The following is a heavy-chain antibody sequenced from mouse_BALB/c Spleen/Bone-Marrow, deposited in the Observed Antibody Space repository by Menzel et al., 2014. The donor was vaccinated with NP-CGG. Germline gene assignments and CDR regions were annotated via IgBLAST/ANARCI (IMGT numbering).Heavy chain of an antibody. V-gene: IGHV1-61*01. CDR1: GYSFSSYW. J-gene: IGHJ4*01. CDR3: ARFYYYGSTYYYALDY. D-gene: IGHD1-1*01. CDR2: IHPSDSGT. Sequence: VQLQQSGAELVRPGVSVKLSCKASGYSFSSYWMNWVKQRPGQGLEWIGMIHPSDSGTRLNQIFKDKATLTVDKSSSTAYMQLSSPTSEDSAVYYCARFYYYGSTYYYALDYWGQGTSATVSS.